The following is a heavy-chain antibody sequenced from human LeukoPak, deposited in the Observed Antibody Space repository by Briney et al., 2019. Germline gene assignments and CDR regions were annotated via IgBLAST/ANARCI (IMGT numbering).Heavy chain of an antibody. CDR1: GFTFNSYT. CDR2: TLYDGSKE. V-gene: IGHV3-30-3*01. CDR3: ARGMTVAANWFDP. J-gene: IGHJ5*02. Sequence: GGSLRLSCAASGFTFNSYTMHWVRQAPGKGLEWVALTLYDGSKEYYADSVKGRFTISRDNSKNTLYLQMNSLRAEDTAIYYCARGMTVAANWFDPWGQGTLVTVSS. D-gene: IGHD6-19*01.